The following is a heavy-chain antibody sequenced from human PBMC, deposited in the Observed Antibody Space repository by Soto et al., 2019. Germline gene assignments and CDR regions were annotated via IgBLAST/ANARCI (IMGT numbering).Heavy chain of an antibody. J-gene: IGHJ6*03. CDR3: AKVSHLLLWPGEPTYMDV. D-gene: IGHD3-10*01. CDR2: ISGSGGGT. V-gene: IGHV3-23*01. CDR1: GFAFSNYA. Sequence: EEQPLESGGGSVQPGGSLRLSCEASGFAFSNYAMNWVRQAPGKGLEWVSGISGSGGGTFFADSVRGRFAISRDNPKNMLHLQLNSLRAEDTAMYYCAKVSHLLLWPGEPTYMDVWGKGTPVTVSS.